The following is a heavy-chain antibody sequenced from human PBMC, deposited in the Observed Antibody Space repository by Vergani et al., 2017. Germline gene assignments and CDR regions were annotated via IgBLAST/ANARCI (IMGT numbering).Heavy chain of an antibody. J-gene: IGHJ3*02. V-gene: IGHV4-59*01. CDR1: GGSSSSYY. Sequence: QVQLQESGPGLVKPSETLSLTCTVSGGSSSSYYWSWIRQPPGKGLEWVGYIYYSGSTNYNPSLKSRVTISVDTSKNQFSLKLSSVTAADTAVYYCARSVDTAMDDAFDIWGQGTMVTVSS. CDR3: ARSVDTAMDDAFDI. CDR2: IYYSGST. D-gene: IGHD5-18*01.